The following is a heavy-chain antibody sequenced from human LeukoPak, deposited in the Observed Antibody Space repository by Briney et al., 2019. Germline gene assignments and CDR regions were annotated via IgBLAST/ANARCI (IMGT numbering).Heavy chain of an antibody. J-gene: IGHJ4*02. V-gene: IGHV3-23*01. CDR1: GFTFSSYV. D-gene: IGHD5-18*01. Sequence: GGSLRLSCAASGFTFSSYVMSWVRQAPGKGLEWVSGISGSGGTTFYADSVKGRFTISRDNSKNTLFLQMNSLRAEDTAVYYCAKDTTWIQLWLNWGQGTLVTVSS. CDR2: ISGSGGTT. CDR3: AKDTTWIQLWLN.